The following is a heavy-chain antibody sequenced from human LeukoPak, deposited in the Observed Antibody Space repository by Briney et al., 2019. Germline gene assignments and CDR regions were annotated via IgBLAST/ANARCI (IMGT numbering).Heavy chain of an antibody. CDR1: GYTFTDYY. CDR2: INPNSGGT. V-gene: IGHV1-2*02. CDR3: ARADRLDGGPYLIGP. D-gene: IGHD2-21*01. Sequence: ASVKVSSKTSGYTFTDYYLHWVRQAPGQGLEWMGWINPNSGGTSSAQKFQGRVTMTRDMSITTVYMEVTWLTSDDTAIYYCARADRLDGGPYLIGPWGQGTLVTVSS. J-gene: IGHJ5*02.